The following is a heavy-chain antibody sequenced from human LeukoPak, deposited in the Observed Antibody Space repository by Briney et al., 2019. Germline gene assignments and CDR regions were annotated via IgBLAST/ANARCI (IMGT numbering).Heavy chain of an antibody. D-gene: IGHD1-1*01. CDR3: ATELKPPDAFDI. CDR1: GFTVSSNY. V-gene: IGHV3-66*01. J-gene: IGHJ4*02. Sequence: TGGSLRLSCAASGFTVSSNYMSWVRQAPGKGLEWVSIIYTGGTTYYADSVKGRFTISRDNSKNTLYLQMNSLRAEDTALYYCATELKPPDAFDIWGQGALVTVCS. CDR2: IYTGGTT.